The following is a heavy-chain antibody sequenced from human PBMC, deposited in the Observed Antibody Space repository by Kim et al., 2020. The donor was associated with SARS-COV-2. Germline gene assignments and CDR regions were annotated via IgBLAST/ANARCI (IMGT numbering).Heavy chain of an antibody. D-gene: IGHD3-10*01. CDR3: ASTGSGSYYNYPY. V-gene: IGHV1-69*13. CDR1: GGTFISYA. Sequence: SVKVSCKASGGTFISYAISWVRQAPGQGLEWMGGIIPIFGTANYAQKFQGRVTITADESTSTAYMELSSLRSEDTAVYYCASTGSGSYYNYPYWGQGTLVTVSS. CDR2: IIPIFGTA. J-gene: IGHJ4*02.